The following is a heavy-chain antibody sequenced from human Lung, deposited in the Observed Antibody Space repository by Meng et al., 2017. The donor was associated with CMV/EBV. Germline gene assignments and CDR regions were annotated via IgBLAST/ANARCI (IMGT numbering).Heavy chain of an antibody. V-gene: IGHV3-53*01. CDR2: IYSGGST. D-gene: IGHD3-3*01. CDR1: TVRSNY. Sequence: TVRSNYMSWVRQAPGKGLEWVSVIYSGGSTYYADSVKGRFTISRDNSKNTLYLQMNSLRAEDTAVYYCARGKYDFWSGYYPAPWFDPWGQGTLVTVSS. J-gene: IGHJ5*02. CDR3: ARGKYDFWSGYYPAPWFDP.